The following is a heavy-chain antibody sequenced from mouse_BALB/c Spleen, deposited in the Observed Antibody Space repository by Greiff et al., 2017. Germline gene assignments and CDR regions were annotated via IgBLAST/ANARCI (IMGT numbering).Heavy chain of an antibody. CDR1: GDSITSGY. V-gene: IGHV3-8*02. D-gene: IGHD2-4*01. CDR3: ARNDYEGFAY. CDR2: ISYSGST. J-gene: IGHJ3*01. Sequence: EVKLEESGPSLVKPSQTLSLTCSVTGDSITSGYWNWIRKFPGNKLEYMGYISYSGSTYYNPSLKSRISITRDTSKNQYYLQLNSVTTEDTATYYCARNDYEGFAYWGQGTLVTVSA.